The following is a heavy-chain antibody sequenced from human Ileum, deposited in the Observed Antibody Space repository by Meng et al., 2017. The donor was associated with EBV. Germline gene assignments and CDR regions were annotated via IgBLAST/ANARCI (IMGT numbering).Heavy chain of an antibody. CDR3: ARGAYFDY. J-gene: IGHJ4*02. V-gene: IGHV4-30-2*01. CDR2: IYYSGSA. CDR1: GGSISSGGYS. Sequence: QLQLQGAGSGLVKPSETRSPTCAVSGGSISSGGYSWHWIRQPPGKGLQWIGYIYYSGSAYYNPSLKSRVTLSVDRSTNQFSLNLSSVTAADTAVYYCARGAYFDYWGQGTLVTVSS.